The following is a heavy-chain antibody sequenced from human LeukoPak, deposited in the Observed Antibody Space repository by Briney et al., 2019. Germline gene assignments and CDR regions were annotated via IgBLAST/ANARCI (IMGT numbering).Heavy chain of an antibody. CDR2: IYYSGST. J-gene: IGHJ4*02. D-gene: IGHD3-10*01. V-gene: IGHV4-59*01. Sequence: SETLSLTCTVSGGSISSYYWSWVRQPPGKGLEWIGYIYYSGSTNYNPSLTSRVTISVDTSKNQFSPKLSSVTAADTAVYYCARAPDVVRGVIIYFDYWGQGTLVTVSS. CDR3: ARAPDVVRGVIIYFDY. CDR1: GGSISSYY.